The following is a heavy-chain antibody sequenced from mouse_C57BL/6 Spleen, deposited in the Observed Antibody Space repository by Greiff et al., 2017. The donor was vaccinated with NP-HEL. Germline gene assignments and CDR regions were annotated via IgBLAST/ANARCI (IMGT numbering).Heavy chain of an antibody. CDR1: GYAFTNYL. J-gene: IGHJ3*01. CDR2: INPGSGGT. CDR3: ARGDDSKSPFAD. D-gene: IGHD2-5*01. Sequence: VQLQQSGAELVRPGTSVKVSCKASGYAFTNYLIEWVKQRPGQGLEWIGVINPGSGGTNYNEKFKGKATLTADKSSSTAYMQLSGLTSEDSAVYFCARGDDSKSPFADWGQGALVTVSA. V-gene: IGHV1-54*01.